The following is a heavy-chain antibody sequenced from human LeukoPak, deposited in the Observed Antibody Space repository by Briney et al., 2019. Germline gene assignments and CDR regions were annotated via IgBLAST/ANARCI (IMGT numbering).Heavy chain of an antibody. CDR2: IYYSGST. J-gene: IGHJ4*02. D-gene: IGHD1-26*01. CDR3: ASGTYSGSSLFDY. CDR1: GGSISSYY. V-gene: IGHV4-59*01. Sequence: PSETLSLTCTVSGGSISSYYWSWIRQPPGKGLEWIGYIYYSGSTNYNPSLKSRVTISVDTSKNQFSLKLSSVTAADTAVYYCASGTYSGSSLFDYWGQGTLVTVSS.